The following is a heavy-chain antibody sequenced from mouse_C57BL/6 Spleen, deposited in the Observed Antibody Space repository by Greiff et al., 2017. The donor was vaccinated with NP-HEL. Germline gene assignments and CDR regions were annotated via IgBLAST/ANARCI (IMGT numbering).Heavy chain of an antibody. CDR3: ARKGKLGRYFDY. CDR2: IWSGGST. J-gene: IGHJ2*01. CDR1: GFSFTSYG. Sequence: VQLQQSGPGLVQPSQSLSIPRPVSGFSFTSYGVHWVRPSPGKGLGWPGVIWSGGSTDYNAAFISRLSISKDNSKSQVFFKMNSLQADDTAIYYCARKGKLGRYFDYWGQGTTLTVSS. V-gene: IGHV2-2*01. D-gene: IGHD4-1*01.